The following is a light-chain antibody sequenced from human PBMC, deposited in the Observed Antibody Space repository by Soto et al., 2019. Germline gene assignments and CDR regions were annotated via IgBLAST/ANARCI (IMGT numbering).Light chain of an antibody. V-gene: IGKV1-39*01. CDR1: QRINNL. CDR3: QQSYTALTWT. CDR2: AAS. J-gene: IGKJ1*01. Sequence: DIQMTQSPSSLSASEGDRVTISCRASQRINNLLNWYQQKPGKAPKLLIYAASNLASGVPSRFSGSGSGTDFTLTISSLRPEDFATYYCQQSYTALTWTFGQRTKVDIK.